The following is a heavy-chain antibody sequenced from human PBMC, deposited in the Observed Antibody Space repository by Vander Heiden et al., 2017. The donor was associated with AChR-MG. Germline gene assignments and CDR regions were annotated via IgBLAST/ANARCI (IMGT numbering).Heavy chain of an antibody. Sequence: EVQLLESGGGLVQPGGSLRLSCAASGLTFSSYAMRWVRQGPGKGVEGVSAISGSGGSTYYADSVKGRFTISRDKSKNTLYLQMNSLRAEDTAVYYCAKGLGGYSYGFDYWGQGTLVTVSS. CDR2: ISGSGGST. J-gene: IGHJ4*02. D-gene: IGHD5-18*01. V-gene: IGHV3-23*01. CDR1: GLTFSSYA. CDR3: AKGLGGYSYGFDY.